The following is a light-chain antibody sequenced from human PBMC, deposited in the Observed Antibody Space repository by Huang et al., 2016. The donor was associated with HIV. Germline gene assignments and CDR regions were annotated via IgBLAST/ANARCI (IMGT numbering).Light chain of an antibody. CDR2: VAS. V-gene: IGKV1-39*01. Sequence: DIQMTQSPSSLSASVGDRVTITCRASENVQFSLNWYQQKPGEAPNLLIYVASSLQSGVPSRFIASGSGTDFTLTITSLQPEDFATYYCQQSYSSHWTFGQGTKVEFK. CDR3: QQSYSSHWT. CDR1: ENVQFS. J-gene: IGKJ1*01.